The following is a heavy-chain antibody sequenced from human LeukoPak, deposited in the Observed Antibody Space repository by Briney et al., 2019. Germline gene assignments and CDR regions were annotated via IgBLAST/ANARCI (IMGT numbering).Heavy chain of an antibody. CDR2: ISSSSSYI. CDR1: GFTFSSYS. J-gene: IGHJ4*02. V-gene: IGHV3-21*01. Sequence: GGSLRLSCAASGFTFSSYSMTWVRQAPGKGLEWVSSISSSSSYIYYADSVKGRFTISRDNAKNSLYLQMNSLRAEDTAVYYCARGRYYYDSSGYYYWGQGTLVIVSS. CDR3: ARGRYYYDSSGYYY. D-gene: IGHD3-22*01.